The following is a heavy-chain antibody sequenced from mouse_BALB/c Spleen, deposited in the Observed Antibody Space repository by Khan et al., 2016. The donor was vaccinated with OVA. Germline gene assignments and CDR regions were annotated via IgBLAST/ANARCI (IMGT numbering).Heavy chain of an antibody. CDR2: MIYTGYT. CDR3: ARSTYRYAFAY. J-gene: IGHJ3*01. D-gene: IGHD2-14*01. V-gene: IGHV3-8*02. CDR1: GDSITSGY. Sequence: EVKLEESGPSLVKPSQTLSLTCSVTGDSITSGYWSWIRKFPGNKLEYMGYMIYTGYTDYNPSLKSRLAITQHTSKNKYYLQLNSVTTEDTDTYYCARSTYRYAFAYWGQGTLVTVSA.